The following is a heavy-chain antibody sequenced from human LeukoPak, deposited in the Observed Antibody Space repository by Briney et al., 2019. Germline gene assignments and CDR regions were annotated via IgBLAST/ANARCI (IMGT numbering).Heavy chain of an antibody. CDR1: GGSISSYY. CDR2: IYYSGST. V-gene: IGHV4-59*01. D-gene: IGHD3-3*01. Sequence: SETLSLTCTVSGGSISSYYWSWIRQPPGKGLEWIGYIYYSGSTNYNPSLKSRVTISVDTSKNQFSLKLSSVTAADMAVYYCARVTEDFWSGYIDYWGQGTLVTVSS. CDR3: ARVTEDFWSGYIDY. J-gene: IGHJ4*02.